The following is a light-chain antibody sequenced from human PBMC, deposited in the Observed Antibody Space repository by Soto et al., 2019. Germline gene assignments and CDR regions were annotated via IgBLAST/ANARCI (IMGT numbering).Light chain of an antibody. V-gene: IGKV3-20*01. CDR2: GAS. Sequence: EIVLTQSPGTRSLSPGERATLSCRASQSFSNSYLAWYQQKPGQAPRLLIYGASTRATGIPDRFSGSGSGTDFTLTISRLEPEDFAVYFCQQYGGSPPLTFGQGTRLEMK. CDR3: QQYGGSPPLT. CDR1: QSFSNSY. J-gene: IGKJ5*01.